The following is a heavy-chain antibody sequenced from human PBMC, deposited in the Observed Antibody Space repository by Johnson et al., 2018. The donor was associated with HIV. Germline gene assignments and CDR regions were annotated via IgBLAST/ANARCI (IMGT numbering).Heavy chain of an antibody. V-gene: IGHV3-11*04. CDR3: ARGGLYIQFLAFDAFDI. Sequence: QVQLVESGGGVVQPGGSLRLSCKASGFTFSDYFMSWIRQAPGKGLECISYISSSGSSIYYTDSLKGRFTISRDNSKNTLYLQMNSLRPEDKAVYFCARGGLYIQFLAFDAFDIWGQGTMVTVSS. J-gene: IGHJ3*02. CDR2: ISSSGSSI. CDR1: GFTFSDYF. D-gene: IGHD4-11*01.